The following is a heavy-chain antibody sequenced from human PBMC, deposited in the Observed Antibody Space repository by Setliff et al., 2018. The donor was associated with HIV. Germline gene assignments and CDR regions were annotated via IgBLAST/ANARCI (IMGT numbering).Heavy chain of an antibody. CDR2: MNHRGVI. V-gene: IGHV4-34*01. CDR3: ARGDTTGYYSLSAFDI. D-gene: IGHD3-22*01. J-gene: IGHJ3*02. CDR1: GGSFSGYY. Sequence: SETLSLTCTVYGGSFSGYYWTWIRQPPGKGLEFIGEMNHRGVIKYLSSLKSRVTMAVDTSKKQFSLKLRSVTFADTALYYCARGDTTGYYSLSAFDIWGQGTLVTVSS.